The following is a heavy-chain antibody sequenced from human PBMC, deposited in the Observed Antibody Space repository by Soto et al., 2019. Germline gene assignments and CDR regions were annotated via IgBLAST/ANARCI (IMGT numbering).Heavy chain of an antibody. D-gene: IGHD3-9*01. Sequence: PGESLKISCKGSGYSFTSYWIGWVRQMPGKGLEWMWIIYPCDSDTRYSPSFQGQVTISADKSISTAYLQWSSLEASDTATYYCSRLTGWPKYHSMDVWGPGTTVTVSS. CDR1: GYSFTSYW. J-gene: IGHJ6*02. CDR3: SRLTGWPKYHSMDV. V-gene: IGHV5-51*01. CDR2: IYPCDSDT.